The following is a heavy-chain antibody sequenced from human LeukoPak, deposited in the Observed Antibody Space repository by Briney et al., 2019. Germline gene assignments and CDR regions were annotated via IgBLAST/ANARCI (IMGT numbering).Heavy chain of an antibody. V-gene: IGHV7-4-1*02. D-gene: IGHD6-13*01. CDR3: ARVGMPGYSSSWYWFDP. J-gene: IGHJ5*02. CDR1: GYTFTSYA. Sequence: ASVKVSSKASGYTFTSYAMNWVRQAPGQGLEWMGWINTNTGNPTYAQGFTGRFVFSLDTSVSTAYLQISSLKAEDTAVYYCARVGMPGYSSSWYWFDPWGQGTLVTVSS. CDR2: INTNTGNP.